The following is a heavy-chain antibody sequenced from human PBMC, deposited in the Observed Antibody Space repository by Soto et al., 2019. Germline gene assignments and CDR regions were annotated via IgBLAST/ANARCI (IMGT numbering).Heavy chain of an antibody. J-gene: IGHJ4*02. V-gene: IGHV3-30*18. CDR1: GFTFSSYG. Sequence: GGSLRLSCAASGFTFSSYGMHWVRQAPGKGLEWVAVISYDGSNKYYADSVKGRFTISRDNSKNTLYLQMNSLRAEDTAVYYCAKIPGRFGVSYYFDYWGQGTLVTV. D-gene: IGHD3-10*01. CDR3: AKIPGRFGVSYYFDY. CDR2: ISYDGSNK.